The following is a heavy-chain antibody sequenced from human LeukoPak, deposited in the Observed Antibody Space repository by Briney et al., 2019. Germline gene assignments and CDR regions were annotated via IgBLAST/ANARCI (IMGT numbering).Heavy chain of an antibody. V-gene: IGHV3-23*01. J-gene: IGHJ4*02. CDR1: GFTFSSYA. D-gene: IGHD3-9*01. Sequence: PGGSLRLSCAASGFTFSSYAMSWVRQAPGKGLEWVSAISGSGGSTYYADSVKGRFTISRDNSTNTLYLQMNSLRAEDTAVYYCAKELRYFDWLLSVTRGFDYWGQGTLVTVSS. CDR3: AKELRYFDWLLSVTRGFDY. CDR2: ISGSGGST.